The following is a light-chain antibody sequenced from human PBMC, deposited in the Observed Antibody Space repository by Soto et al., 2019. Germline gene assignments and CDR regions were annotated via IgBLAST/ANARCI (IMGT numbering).Light chain of an antibody. CDR2: DVN. CDR3: CSFAGAYTYV. CDR1: SSDVGDYNY. V-gene: IGLV2-11*01. Sequence: QSALTQPRSVSGSPGQSVTISCTGTSSDVGDYNYVSWYQQHPGKAPKLIIYDVNKRPSGVPDRFSGSKSGNTSSLTISGLQAEYEVNYYCCSFAGAYTYVFGTGTKLTVL. J-gene: IGLJ1*01.